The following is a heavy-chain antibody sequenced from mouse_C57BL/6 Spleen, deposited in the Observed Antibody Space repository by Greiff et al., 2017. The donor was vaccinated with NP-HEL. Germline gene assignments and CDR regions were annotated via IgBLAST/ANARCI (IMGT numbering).Heavy chain of an antibody. CDR3: ARRSGSSLYYAMGY. CDR2: IDPSDSET. CDR1: GYTFTSYW. V-gene: IGHV1-52*01. J-gene: IGHJ4*01. D-gene: IGHD1-1*01. Sequence: VQLQQPGAELVRPGSSVKLSCKASGYTFTSYWMHWVKQRPIQGLEWIGNIDPSDSETHYNQKFKDKATLTVDKSSSTAYMQLSSLTSEDSAVYYCARRSGSSLYYAMGYWGQGTSVTVAS.